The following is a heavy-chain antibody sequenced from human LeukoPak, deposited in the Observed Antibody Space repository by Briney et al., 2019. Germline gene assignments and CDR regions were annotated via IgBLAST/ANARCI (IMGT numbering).Heavy chain of an antibody. Sequence: GESLKISCKGSGYSFTSYWISWVRQMPGKGLEWMGRIDHSDSYTNYSPSFQGHVTISADKSISTAYLQWSSLKASDTAMYYCARDSGYSYGPYDNWFDPWGQGTLVTVSS. CDR1: GYSFTSYW. J-gene: IGHJ5*02. CDR2: IDHSDSYT. CDR3: ARDSGYSYGPYDNWFDP. V-gene: IGHV5-10-1*01. D-gene: IGHD5-18*01.